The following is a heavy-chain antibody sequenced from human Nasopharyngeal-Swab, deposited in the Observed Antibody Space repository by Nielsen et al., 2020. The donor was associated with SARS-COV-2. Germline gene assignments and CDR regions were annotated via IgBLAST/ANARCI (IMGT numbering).Heavy chain of an antibody. D-gene: IGHD1-26*01. J-gene: IGHJ3*02. Sequence: SETLSLTCTVSGGSISSSSYYWGWIRQPPGKGLEWIGSIYYSGSTYYNPSLKSRVTISVDTSKNQFSLKLSSVTAADTAVYYCARDRWELLDDAFDIWAKGQWSPSLQ. V-gene: IGHV4-39*07. CDR1: GGSISSSSYY. CDR2: IYYSGST. CDR3: ARDRWELLDDAFDI.